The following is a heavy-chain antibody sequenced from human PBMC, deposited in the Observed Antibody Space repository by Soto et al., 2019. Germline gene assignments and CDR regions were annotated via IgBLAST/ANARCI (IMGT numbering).Heavy chain of an antibody. CDR1: GGSITDYY. V-gene: IGHV4-59*01. J-gene: IGHJ5*02. CDR3: SREGAFGDTP. D-gene: IGHD4-17*01. CDR2: IHYSGST. Sequence: XGTLCLTCTVSGGSITDYYWSWIRQSPRKGLEWIGNIHYSGSTNYNPSLKSRVTISVDTSKTQFSLKLTSATAADTAVYYCSREGAFGDTPWGQGTLVTVSS.